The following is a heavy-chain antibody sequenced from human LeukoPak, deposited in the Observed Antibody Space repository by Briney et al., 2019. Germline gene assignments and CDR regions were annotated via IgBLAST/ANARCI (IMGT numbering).Heavy chain of an antibody. Sequence: PSETLSLTCTVSGYSISSGYYWGWIRQPPGKGLEWIGSIYHSGSTYYNPSLKSRVTISVDTSKNQFSLKLSSVTAADTAVYYCARETRIQLWPNWFDPWGQGTLVTVSS. D-gene: IGHD5-18*01. CDR2: IYHSGST. CDR1: GYSISSGYY. V-gene: IGHV4-38-2*02. CDR3: ARETRIQLWPNWFDP. J-gene: IGHJ5*02.